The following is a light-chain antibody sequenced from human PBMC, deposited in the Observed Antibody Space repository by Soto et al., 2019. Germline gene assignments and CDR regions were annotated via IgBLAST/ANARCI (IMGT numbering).Light chain of an antibody. CDR3: QQRMNWPLT. CDR2: DAS. Sequence: EIVLTQSPATLSLSPGEIATLSFSASQTVSNYLLWYQQKPGQAPRLLIYDASNRATGIPARFSGSGSETDFTLTISSLEPEDVAVYYCQQRMNWPLTFGQGTRLEIK. J-gene: IGKJ5*01. V-gene: IGKV3-11*01. CDR1: QTVSNY.